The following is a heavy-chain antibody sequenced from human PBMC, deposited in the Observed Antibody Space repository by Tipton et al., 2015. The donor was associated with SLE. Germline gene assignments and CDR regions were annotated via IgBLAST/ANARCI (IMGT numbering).Heavy chain of an antibody. D-gene: IGHD2-2*01. Sequence: SLRLSCAASGFTFSDYYMSWIRQAPGKGLERVSYISSSGSTIYYADSVKGRFTISRDNAKNSLYLQMNSLRAEDTAVYYCVRDLQYCSSTCCCKGGGLSDYWGQGTLVTVSP. CDR3: VRDLQYCSSTCCCKGGGLSDY. V-gene: IGHV3-11*04. J-gene: IGHJ4*02. CDR1: GFTFSDYY. CDR2: ISSSGSTI.